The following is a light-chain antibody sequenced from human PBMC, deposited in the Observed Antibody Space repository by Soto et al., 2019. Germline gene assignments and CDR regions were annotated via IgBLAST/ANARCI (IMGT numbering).Light chain of an antibody. CDR1: QSVSSN. Sequence: EIVMTQSPATLSVSPGESATLSCRASQSVSSNLAWYQKKPGQATSLLIYGASTRATGIPARFSGSGSVTEFSLTISSLHSEDFAVFYCQQYSNCPPVTFGVGTKVEI. CDR2: GAS. J-gene: IGKJ4*01. V-gene: IGKV3-15*01. CDR3: QQYSNCPPVT.